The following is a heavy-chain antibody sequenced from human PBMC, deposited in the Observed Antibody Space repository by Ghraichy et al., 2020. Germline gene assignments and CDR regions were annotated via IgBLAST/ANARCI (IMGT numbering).Heavy chain of an antibody. V-gene: IGHV3-74*01. J-gene: IGHJ4*02. Sequence: GESLNISCAASGFTFSNHWMHWVRQAPGKGLVWVSRINSDGSSPNYADSVRGRFTISRDNAKNTLFLQMNSLRVEDTAVYYCARDFGNYDSGTYYNDFWGQGTLVTVSS. CDR2: INSDGSSP. CDR3: ARDFGNYDSGTYYNDF. D-gene: IGHD3-10*01. CDR1: GFTFSNHW.